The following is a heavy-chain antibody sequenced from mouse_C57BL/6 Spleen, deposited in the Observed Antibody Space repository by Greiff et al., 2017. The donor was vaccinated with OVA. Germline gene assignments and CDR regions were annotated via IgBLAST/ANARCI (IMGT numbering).Heavy chain of an antibody. CDR3: ARGDYYGSSPFAY. J-gene: IGHJ3*01. CDR2: ISYDGSN. D-gene: IGHD1-1*01. V-gene: IGHV3-6*01. CDR1: GYSITSGYY. Sequence: EVQRVESGPGLVKPSQSLSLTCSVTGYSITSGYYWNWIRQFPGNKLEWMGYISYDGSNNYNPSLKNRISITRDTSKNQFFLKLNSVTTEDTATYYCARGDYYGSSPFAYWCQGTLVTVSA.